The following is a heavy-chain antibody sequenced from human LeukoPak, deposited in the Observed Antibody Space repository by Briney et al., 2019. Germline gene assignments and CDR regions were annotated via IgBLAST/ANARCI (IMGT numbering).Heavy chain of an antibody. CDR3: ARATYYYDSSGYLYYFDY. V-gene: IGHV4-4*07. J-gene: IGHJ4*02. Sequence: PSETLSLTCTVSGGSISSYYWSWIRQPAGKGLEWIGRIYTSGSTNYNPSLKSRVTISVDTSKNQFSLKLSSVTAADTAVYYCARATYYYDSSGYLYYFDYWGQGTLVTVSS. D-gene: IGHD3-22*01. CDR2: IYTSGST. CDR1: GGSISSYY.